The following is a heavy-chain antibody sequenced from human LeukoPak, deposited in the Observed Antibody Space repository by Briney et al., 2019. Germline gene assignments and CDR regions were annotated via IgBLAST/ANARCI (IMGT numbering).Heavy chain of an antibody. CDR2: ISSSGSTI. D-gene: IGHD6-19*01. CDR1: GFTFSSYE. CDR3: AKEPPILYSSGWYGYFDY. Sequence: GGSLRLSCAASGFTFSSYEMNWVRQAPGKGLEWVSYISSSGSTIYYADSVKGRFTISRDNSKNTLYLQMNSLRAEDTAVYYCAKEPPILYSSGWYGYFDYWGQGTLVTVSS. J-gene: IGHJ4*02. V-gene: IGHV3-48*03.